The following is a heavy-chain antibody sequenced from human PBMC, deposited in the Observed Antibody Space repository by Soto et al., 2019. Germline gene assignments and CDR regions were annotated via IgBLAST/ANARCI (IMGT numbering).Heavy chain of an antibody. D-gene: IGHD3-22*01. CDR1: GFTVTTNS. CDR3: AREATMGRLVVMTGY. CDR2: IYSGGST. Sequence: DGQLVESGGGLVQPGGSLRLSCVVSGFTVTTNSMSWVRQAPGKGLEWVSIIYSGGSTYYADSVKGRFTISRDNSKNICYLQMTRLRAEATAVYYCAREATMGRLVVMTGYWGQGTLVTVSS. V-gene: IGHV3-66*01. J-gene: IGHJ4*02.